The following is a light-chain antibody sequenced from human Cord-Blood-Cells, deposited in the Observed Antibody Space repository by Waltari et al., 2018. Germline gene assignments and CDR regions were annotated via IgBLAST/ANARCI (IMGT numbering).Light chain of an antibody. CDR1: SSDVGSYNL. V-gene: IGLV2-23*01. CDR2: DGS. J-gene: IGLJ2*01. CDR3: CSYAGSSTVV. Sequence: QSALTQPASVSGSPGQSLTISCTGTSSDVGSYNLFSWYQPDPGKAPNLLIYDGSKRPSGVSNRFSGSKSGNTASLTISGLQAEDEADYYCCSYAGSSTVVFGGGTKLTVL.